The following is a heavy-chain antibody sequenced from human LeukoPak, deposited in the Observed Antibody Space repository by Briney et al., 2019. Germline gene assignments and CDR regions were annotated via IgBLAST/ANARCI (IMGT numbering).Heavy chain of an antibody. D-gene: IGHD3-22*01. CDR2: INHSGST. V-gene: IGHV4-34*01. CDR3: ARPSYYDSSGYYVS. CDR1: GGSLRGYY. J-gene: IGHJ4*02. Sequence: SETLSLTCVVYGGSLRGYYWSWIRQPPGKGLEWIGEINHSGSTNYNPSLKSRVTISVDTSKNQFSLKLSSVTAADTAVYYCARPSYYDSSGYYVSWGQGTLVTVSS.